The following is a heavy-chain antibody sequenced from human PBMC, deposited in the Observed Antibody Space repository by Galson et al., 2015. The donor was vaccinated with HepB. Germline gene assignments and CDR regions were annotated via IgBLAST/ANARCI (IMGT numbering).Heavy chain of an antibody. CDR1: GGSFSGYY. D-gene: IGHD6-6*01. Sequence: ETLSLTCAVYGGSFSGYYWSWIRQPPGKGLEWIGEINHSGSTNYNPSLKSRVTISVDTSKNQFSLKLSSVTAADTAVYYCARGDYSSSSAYYYYYMDVWGKGTTVTVSS. CDR2: INHSGST. CDR3: ARGDYSSSSAYYYYYMDV. V-gene: IGHV4-34*01. J-gene: IGHJ6*03.